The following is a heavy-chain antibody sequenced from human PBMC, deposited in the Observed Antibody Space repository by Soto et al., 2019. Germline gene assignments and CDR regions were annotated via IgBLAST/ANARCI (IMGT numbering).Heavy chain of an antibody. D-gene: IGHD6-6*01. Sequence: PGGSLRLSCAASGFTFSSYAMSWVRQAPGKGLEWVSAISGSGGSTYYADSVKGRFTISRDNSKNTLYLQMNSLRAEDTAVYYCARDGGIAARHYYGMDVWGQGTTVTVSS. V-gene: IGHV3-23*01. CDR2: ISGSGGST. CDR3: ARDGGIAARHYYGMDV. CDR1: GFTFSSYA. J-gene: IGHJ6*02.